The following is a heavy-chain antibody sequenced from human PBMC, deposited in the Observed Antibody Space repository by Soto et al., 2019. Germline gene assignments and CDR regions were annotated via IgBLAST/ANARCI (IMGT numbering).Heavy chain of an antibody. J-gene: IGHJ4*02. CDR2: ISSNGGST. D-gene: IGHD2-2*01. Sequence: LRLSCSASGFTFSSYAMHWVRQAPGKGLEYVSAISSNGGSTYYADSVKGRFTISRDNSKNTLYLQMSSLRAEDTAVYYCVKGRGYCSSTSCYFDYWGQGTQVTGSS. CDR1: GFTFSSYA. CDR3: VKGRGYCSSTSCYFDY. V-gene: IGHV3-64D*06.